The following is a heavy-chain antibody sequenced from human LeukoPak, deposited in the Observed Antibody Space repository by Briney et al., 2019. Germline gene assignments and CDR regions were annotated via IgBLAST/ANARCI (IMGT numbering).Heavy chain of an antibody. J-gene: IGHJ4*02. V-gene: IGHV4-31*03. CDR2: IYYSGST. CDR1: GGSISSGGYY. D-gene: IGHD4-17*01. CDR3: ASGTAVATFDC. Sequence: SQTLSLTCTVSGGSISSGGYYWSWIRQHPGKGLEWIGYIYYSGSTYYNPSLKSRVTISVDTSKNQFSLKLGSVTAADTAVYFCASGTAVATFDCWGQGTLVTVSS.